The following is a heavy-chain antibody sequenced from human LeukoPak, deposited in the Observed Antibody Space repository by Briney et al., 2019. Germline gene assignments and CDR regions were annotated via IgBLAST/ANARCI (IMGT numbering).Heavy chain of an antibody. CDR1: GGSISSYY. V-gene: IGHV4-59*01. CDR2: IYYSGST. Sequence: PSETLSLTCTVSGGSISSYYWSWIRQPPGKGLEWIGYIYYSGSTNYNPSLKSRVTISVDTSKNQFSLKLSSVTAADTAVYYCARRTERGWFDYWGQGTLVTVSS. D-gene: IGHD6-19*01. J-gene: IGHJ4*02. CDR3: ARRTERGWFDY.